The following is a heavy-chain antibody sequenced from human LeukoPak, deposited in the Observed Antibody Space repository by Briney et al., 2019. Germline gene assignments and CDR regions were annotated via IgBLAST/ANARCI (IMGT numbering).Heavy chain of an antibody. CDR1: GDTLITHY. CDR2: IVPVIGVA. J-gene: IGHJ4*02. Sequence: GASVKVSCKAPGDTLITHYISWVRPAPGQGLAWVGRIVPVIGVATYAQSLQGRVIITADRSTNTAYMELSSLRFEDSAVYFCARHSSRGHYYDFDFWGQGSLVTVSS. CDR3: ARHSSRGHYYDFDF. V-gene: IGHV1-69*02. D-gene: IGHD3-22*01.